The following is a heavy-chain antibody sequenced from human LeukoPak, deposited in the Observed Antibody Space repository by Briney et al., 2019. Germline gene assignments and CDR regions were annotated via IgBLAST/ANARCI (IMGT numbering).Heavy chain of an antibody. CDR2: IKQDGSEK. CDR3: ARQYGDYGGDAFDI. J-gene: IGHJ3*02. D-gene: IGHD4-17*01. V-gene: IGHV3-7*01. Sequence: PGGSLRLSCAASGFTFSSYWMSWVRQAPGRGLEWVANIKQDGSEKYYVDSVKGRFTISRDNAKNSLYLQMNSLRAEDTAVYYCARQYGDYGGDAFDIWGQGTMVTVSS. CDR1: GFTFSSYW.